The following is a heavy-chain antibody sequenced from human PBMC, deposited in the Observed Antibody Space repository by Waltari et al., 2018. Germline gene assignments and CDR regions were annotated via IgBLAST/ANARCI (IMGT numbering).Heavy chain of an antibody. CDR3: ARDWGDSGYDTNNGFDY. CDR1: GGSISSSSYY. D-gene: IGHD5-12*01. V-gene: IGHV4-39*07. J-gene: IGHJ4*02. CDR2: IYYSGST. Sequence: QLQLQESGPGLVKPSETLSLTCTVSGGSISSSSYYWGWIRQPPGKGLEWIGSIYYSGSTYDKPSLKSRVTISVDTSKNQFSLKLSSVTAADTAVYYCARDWGDSGYDTNNGFDYWGQGTLVTVSS.